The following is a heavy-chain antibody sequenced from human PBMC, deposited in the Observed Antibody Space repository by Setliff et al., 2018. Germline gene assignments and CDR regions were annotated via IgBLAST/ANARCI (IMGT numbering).Heavy chain of an antibody. CDR3: ARATFSSGWYGGWEYYFDY. Sequence: SVKVSCKASGGTFKNYGISWVRQAPGQGLEWMGGIIPIFGTTNYEQKFQGRATIITDESTSTAYMELSSLRSEDTAVYYCARATFSSGWYGGWEYYFDYWGQGTQVTVSS. CDR2: IIPIFGTT. CDR1: GGTFKNYG. D-gene: IGHD6-19*01. V-gene: IGHV1-69*05. J-gene: IGHJ4*02.